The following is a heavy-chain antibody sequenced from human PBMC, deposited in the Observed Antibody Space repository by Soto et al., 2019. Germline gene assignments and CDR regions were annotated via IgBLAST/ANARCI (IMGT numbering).Heavy chain of an antibody. J-gene: IGHJ4*02. CDR1: GYTFTSYY. V-gene: IGHV1-46*03. CDR2: INPSGGST. CDR3: ARAYDYIWGSYRYLGY. D-gene: IGHD3-16*02. Sequence: GASVKVSCKASGYTFTSYYMHWVRQAPGQGLEWMGIINPSGGSTSYAQKFQGRVTMTKDTSTSTVYMELSSLRSEDTAVYYCARAYDYIWGSYRYLGYWGQGTLVTVSS.